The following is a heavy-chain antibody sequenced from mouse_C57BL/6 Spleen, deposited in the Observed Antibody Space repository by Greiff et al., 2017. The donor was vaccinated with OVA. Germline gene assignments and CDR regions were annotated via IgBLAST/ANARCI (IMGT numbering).Heavy chain of an antibody. CDR1: GYTFTSYW. CDR3: AIGMNDFAY. Sequence: VQLHQPGAELVKPGASVKVSCKASGYTFTSYWMHWVKQRPGQGLEWIGRIHPSDSDTNYNQKFKGKATLTVDKSSSTAYMQRSSLTSEDSSVNYCAIGMNDFAYWGKGTLVTVSA. J-gene: IGHJ3*01. CDR2: IHPSDSDT. D-gene: IGHD2-3*01. V-gene: IGHV1-74*01.